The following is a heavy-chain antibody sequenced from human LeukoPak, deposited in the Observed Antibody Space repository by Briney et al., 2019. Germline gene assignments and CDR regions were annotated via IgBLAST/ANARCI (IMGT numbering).Heavy chain of an antibody. D-gene: IGHD2-2*01. J-gene: IGHJ5*02. CDR3: ARVTRSSSTTKLSWFDP. CDR1: GFTFSSYS. CDR2: ISGSGGST. V-gene: IGHV3-23*01. Sequence: GGSLRLSCAASGFTFSSYSMNWVRQASGKGLEWVSAISGSGGSTYYADSVKGRFTISRDNSKKTLYLQMSSLRAEDTAVYYCARVTRSSSTTKLSWFDPWGQGTLVTVSS.